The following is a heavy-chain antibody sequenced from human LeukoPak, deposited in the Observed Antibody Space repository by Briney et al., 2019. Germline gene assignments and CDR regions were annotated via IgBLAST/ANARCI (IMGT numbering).Heavy chain of an antibody. CDR3: ARGKRHCSGGSCYSGTFDY. CDR1: GGSISTYNW. D-gene: IGHD2-15*01. J-gene: IGHJ4*02. Sequence: SETLSLTCAVSGGSISTYNWWSWIRQPPGKGLEWMGEINHSGSTNYNPSLKSRVTISVDTSKNQFSLKLSSVTAADTAVYYCARGKRHCSGGSCYSGTFDYWGQGTLVTVSS. CDR2: INHSGST. V-gene: IGHV4-4*02.